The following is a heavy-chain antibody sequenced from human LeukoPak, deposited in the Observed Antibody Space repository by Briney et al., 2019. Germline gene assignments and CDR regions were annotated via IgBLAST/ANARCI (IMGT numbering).Heavy chain of an antibody. CDR2: IIPIFGTA. CDR3: ARREIGDGYNYYFDY. Sequence: SVKVSCKASGGTFSSYAISWVRQAPGQGLEWMGRIIPIFGTAIYAQKFQGRVTITTDESTSPAYMELSSLRSEDTAVYYCARREIGDGYNYYFDYWGQGTLVTVSS. V-gene: IGHV1-69*05. CDR1: GGTFSSYA. D-gene: IGHD5-24*01. J-gene: IGHJ4*02.